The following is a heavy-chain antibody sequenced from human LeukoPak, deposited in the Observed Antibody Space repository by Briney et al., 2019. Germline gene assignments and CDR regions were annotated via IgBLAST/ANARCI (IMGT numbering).Heavy chain of an antibody. CDR2: ISGGGGST. J-gene: IGHJ4*02. Sequence: GGSLRLSCAASGFTFSTYAMSWVRQAPGKGLEWVSTISGGGGSTYYADSVKGRFSISRDNSKNTVFLQMNSLRAEDTAVYYCAKREAAAGYFNYWGQGTLVTVSS. V-gene: IGHV3-23*01. D-gene: IGHD6-13*01. CDR3: AKREAAAGYFNY. CDR1: GFTFSTYA.